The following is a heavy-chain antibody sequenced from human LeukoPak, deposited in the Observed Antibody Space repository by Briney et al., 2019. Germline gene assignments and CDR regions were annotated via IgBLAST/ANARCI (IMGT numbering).Heavy chain of an antibody. Sequence: SETLSLTCTVSGGSISSYYWSWIRQPPGKGLEWIGYIYYSGSTNYNPSLKSRVTISVDTSKNQFSLKLSPVTAADTAVYYCARVWRGYSGYDSPLDYWGQGTLVTVSS. CDR3: ARVWRGYSGYDSPLDY. V-gene: IGHV4-59*01. CDR1: GGSISSYY. J-gene: IGHJ4*02. D-gene: IGHD5-12*01. CDR2: IYYSGST.